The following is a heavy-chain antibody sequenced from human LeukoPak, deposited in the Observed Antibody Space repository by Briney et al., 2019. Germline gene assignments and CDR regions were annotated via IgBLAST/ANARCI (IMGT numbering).Heavy chain of an antibody. CDR3: AKDTGIVGATDPDY. V-gene: IGHV3-23*01. D-gene: IGHD1-26*01. CDR1: GFTFSSYG. CDR2: ISGSGGST. Sequence: PGGSLRLSCAASGFTFSSYGMSWVRQAPGKGLEGVSAISGSGGSTYYADSVKGRFTISRDNSKNTLYLQMNSLRTEDTAVYYCAKDTGIVGATDPDYWGQGTLVTVSS. J-gene: IGHJ4*02.